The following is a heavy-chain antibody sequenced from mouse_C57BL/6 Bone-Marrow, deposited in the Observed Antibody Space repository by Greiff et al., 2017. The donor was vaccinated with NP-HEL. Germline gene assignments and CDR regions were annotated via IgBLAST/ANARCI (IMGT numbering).Heavy chain of an antibody. D-gene: IGHD3-2*02. J-gene: IGHJ4*01. CDR3: ARRQLRLHYYAMDY. V-gene: IGHV1-19*01. CDR2: INPYNGGT. CDR1: GYTFTDYY. Sequence: VQLKQSGPVLVKPGASVKMSCKASGYTFTDYYMNWVKQSHGKSLEWIGVINPYNGGTSYNQKFKGKATLTVDKSSSTAYMELNSLTSEDSAVYYCARRQLRLHYYAMDYWGQGTSVTVSS.